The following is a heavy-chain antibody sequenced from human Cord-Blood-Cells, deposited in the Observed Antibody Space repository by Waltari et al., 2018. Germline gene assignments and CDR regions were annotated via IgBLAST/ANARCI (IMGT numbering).Heavy chain of an antibody. J-gene: IGHJ6*02. CDR2: INPNSGGT. CDR3: ARNIATPGVPYYYYGMDV. CDR1: GYTFTGYY. Sequence: QVQLVQSGAEVKKPGASVKVSCKASGYTFTGYYMHWVRQAPGQGLEWMGWINPNSGGTNYAQKFQGWVTMTRDTSISTAYMELSRLRSDDTAVYYCARNIATPGVPYYYYGMDVWGQGTTVTVSS. V-gene: IGHV1-2*04. D-gene: IGHD1-26*01.